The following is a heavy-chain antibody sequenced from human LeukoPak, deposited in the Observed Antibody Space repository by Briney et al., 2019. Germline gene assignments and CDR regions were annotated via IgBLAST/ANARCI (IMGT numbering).Heavy chain of an antibody. CDR3: ARRSAGRAGYYFDY. V-gene: IGHV3-20*04. Sequence: GGSLRLSCAASGFTFDDYGMSWVRQAPGKGLEWVSGINWNGGSTGYADSVKGRFTISRDNAKNPLYLQKNSLRAEDTALYYCARRSAGRAGYYFDYWGQGTLVTVSS. J-gene: IGHJ4*02. CDR2: INWNGGST. CDR1: GFTFDDYG. D-gene: IGHD3-10*01.